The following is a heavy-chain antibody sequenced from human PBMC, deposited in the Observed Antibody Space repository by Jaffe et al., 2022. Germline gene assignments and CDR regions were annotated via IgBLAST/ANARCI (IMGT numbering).Heavy chain of an antibody. CDR3: ARVIAVAGTLQYFDY. V-gene: IGHV1-3*01. J-gene: IGHJ4*02. Sequence: QVQLVQSGAEVKKPGASVKVSCKASGYTFTSYAMHWVRQAPGQRLEWMGWINAGNGNTKYSQKFQGRVTITRDTSASTAYMELSSLRSEDTAVYYCARVIAVAGTLQYFDYWGQGTLVTVSS. CDR1: GYTFTSYA. D-gene: IGHD6-19*01. CDR2: INAGNGNT.